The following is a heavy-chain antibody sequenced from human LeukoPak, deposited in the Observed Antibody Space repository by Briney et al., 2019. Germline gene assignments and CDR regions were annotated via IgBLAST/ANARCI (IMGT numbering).Heavy chain of an antibody. CDR2: ISSSGSTI. Sequence: GGSLRLSCAASGFTFSSYEMNWVRQAPGKGLEWVSYISSSGSTIYYADSVKGRFTISRDNAKNSLYLQMNSLRAEDTAVYYCARERYGSGTRVRYFDYWGQGTLVTVSS. CDR1: GFTFSSYE. V-gene: IGHV3-48*03. D-gene: IGHD3-10*01. CDR3: ARERYGSGTRVRYFDY. J-gene: IGHJ4*02.